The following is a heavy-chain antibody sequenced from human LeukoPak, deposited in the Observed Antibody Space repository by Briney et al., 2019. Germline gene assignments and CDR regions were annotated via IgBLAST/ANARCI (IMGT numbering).Heavy chain of an antibody. CDR2: IYYSGST. CDR1: GGSISSYY. D-gene: IGHD4-17*01. J-gene: IGHJ5*02. V-gene: IGHV4-59*01. CDR3: ARGSTTVTTYWFDP. Sequence: SETLSLTCTVSGGSISSYYWSWIRQPPGKGLEWIGYIYYSGSTNYNPSLKSRVTISVDTSKNQFSLKLSSVTAADTAVYYCARGSTTVTTYWFDPRGQGTLVTVSS.